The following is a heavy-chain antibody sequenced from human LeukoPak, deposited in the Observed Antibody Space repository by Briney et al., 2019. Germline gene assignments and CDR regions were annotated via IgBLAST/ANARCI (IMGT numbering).Heavy chain of an antibody. CDR3: ARGEWLQL. Sequence: PSETLSLTCTVSGGSISSYYWSWIRQPPGKGLEWIGYIYYSGSTNYNPSLKSRVTISVDTSKNQFSLKLSSVTAADTAVYYRARGEWLQLWGQGTLVTVSS. D-gene: IGHD5-24*01. J-gene: IGHJ4*02. CDR1: GGSISSYY. V-gene: IGHV4-59*01. CDR2: IYYSGST.